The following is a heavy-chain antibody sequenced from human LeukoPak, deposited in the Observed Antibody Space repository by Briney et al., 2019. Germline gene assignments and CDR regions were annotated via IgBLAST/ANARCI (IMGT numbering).Heavy chain of an antibody. Sequence: GGSLRLSCAASGFTFSSYWMSWVRQAPGKGLEWVANIKQDGSEIYYVDSVKGRFTISRDNAKNSLYLQMNSLRAEDTAVYYCARIHYYGSGSFDYWGQGTLVTVS. CDR3: ARIHYYGSGSFDY. CDR1: GFTFSSYW. D-gene: IGHD3-10*01. CDR2: IKQDGSEI. V-gene: IGHV3-7*01. J-gene: IGHJ4*02.